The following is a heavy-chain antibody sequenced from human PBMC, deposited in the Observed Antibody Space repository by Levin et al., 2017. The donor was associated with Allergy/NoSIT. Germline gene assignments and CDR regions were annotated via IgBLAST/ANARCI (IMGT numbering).Heavy chain of an antibody. V-gene: IGHV3-13*04. D-gene: IGHD3-10*01. CDR2: IGTAGDT. CDR3: ARATYYGSGYYFDY. J-gene: IGHJ4*02. CDR1: GFTFSSYD. Sequence: GGSLRLSCAASGFTFSSYDMHWVRQATGKGLEWVSAIGTAGDTYYPGSVKGRFTISRENAKNSLYLQMNSLRAGDTAVYYCARATYYGSGYYFDYWGQGTLVTVSS.